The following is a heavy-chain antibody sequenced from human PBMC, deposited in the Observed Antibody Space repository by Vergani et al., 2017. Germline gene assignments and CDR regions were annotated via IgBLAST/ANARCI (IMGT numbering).Heavy chain of an antibody. Sequence: EVQLVESGGGLVKPGGSLRLSCAASGFTFSSYSMNWVRQAPGKGLEWVSSISSSGSYIYYADSVKGRFTISRDNAKNSLYLQMNSLRAEDTAVYYCAREGCSSTSCYAGWYFDLWGRGTLVTVSS. CDR2: ISSSGSYI. J-gene: IGHJ2*01. CDR3: AREGCSSTSCYAGWYFDL. D-gene: IGHD2-2*01. V-gene: IGHV3-21*01. CDR1: GFTFSSYS.